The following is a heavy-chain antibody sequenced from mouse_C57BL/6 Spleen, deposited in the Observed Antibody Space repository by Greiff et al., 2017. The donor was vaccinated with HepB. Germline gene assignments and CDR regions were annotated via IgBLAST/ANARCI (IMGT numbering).Heavy chain of an antibody. CDR1: GFTFSSYA. CDR3: ARRRTGTGNFDY. Sequence: EVKLMESGGGLVKPGGSLKLSCAASGFTFSSYAMSWVRQTPEKRLEWVATISDGGSYTYYPDNVKGRFTISRDNAKNNLYLQMSHLKSEDTAMYYCARRRTGTGNFDYWGQGTTLTVSS. D-gene: IGHD4-1*01. V-gene: IGHV5-4*03. J-gene: IGHJ2*01. CDR2: ISDGGSYT.